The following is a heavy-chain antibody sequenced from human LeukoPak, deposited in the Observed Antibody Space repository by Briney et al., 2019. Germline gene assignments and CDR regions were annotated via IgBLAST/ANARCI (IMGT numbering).Heavy chain of an antibody. CDR1: GFTFSPYW. D-gene: IGHD5-18*01. J-gene: IGHJ4*02. Sequence: GGSLRLSCAASGFTFSPYWMSWVRQAPEKGLEWVANINQGGSEKYYVDSVKGRLTISRDNAKNSLYLQMNSLRAEDTAVYYCARDETALDSWGQGTLVTVSS. CDR2: INQGGSEK. V-gene: IGHV3-7*01. CDR3: ARDETALDS.